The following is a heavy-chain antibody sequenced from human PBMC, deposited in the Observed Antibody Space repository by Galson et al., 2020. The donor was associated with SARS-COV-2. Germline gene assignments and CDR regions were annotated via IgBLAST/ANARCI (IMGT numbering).Heavy chain of an antibody. CDR1: GFTFDDYA. CDR3: AKESGWFGTFDY. Sequence: TGGSLRLSCAASGFTFDDYAMHWVRQAPGKGLEWVSGISWNSGSIGYADSVKGRFTISRDNAKNSLYLQMNSLRAEDTALYYCAKESGWFGTFDYWGQGTLVTVSS. CDR2: ISWNSGSI. D-gene: IGHD3-10*01. V-gene: IGHV3-9*01. J-gene: IGHJ4*02.